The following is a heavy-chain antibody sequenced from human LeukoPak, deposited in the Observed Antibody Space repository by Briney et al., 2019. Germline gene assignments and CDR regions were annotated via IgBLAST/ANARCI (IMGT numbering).Heavy chain of an antibody. CDR1: GYTFTSYY. CDR2: INPSGGST. Sequence: ASVKVSCKASGYTFTSYYMHWVRQAPGQGLEWMGIINPSGGSTSYAQKFQGRVTMTRDMSTSTVYMKLSSLRSEDTAVYYCARDAQTVTTAIQFDYWGQGTLVTVSS. V-gene: IGHV1-46*01. J-gene: IGHJ4*02. D-gene: IGHD4-11*01. CDR3: ARDAQTVTTAIQFDY.